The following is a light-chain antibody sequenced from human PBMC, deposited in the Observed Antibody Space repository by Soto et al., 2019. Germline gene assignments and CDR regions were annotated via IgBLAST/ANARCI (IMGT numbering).Light chain of an antibody. CDR1: QGISSW. V-gene: IGKV1-12*01. Sequence: DIQMTQSPSSVSASVGDRVTITCRASQGISSWLAWYQQKPGKAPKLLIYAVSSLQSGVPSRFSGSGSGTDFTLTINRLQHEDFANYSCLQANRFPWTFGQRTKVEIK. CDR3: LQANRFPWT. CDR2: AVS. J-gene: IGKJ1*01.